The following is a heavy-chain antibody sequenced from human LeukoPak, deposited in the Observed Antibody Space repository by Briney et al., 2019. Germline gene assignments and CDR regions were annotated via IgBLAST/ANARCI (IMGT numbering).Heavy chain of an antibody. V-gene: IGHV5-51*01. CDR1: GYSFTSYW. CDR2: IYPGDSDT. Sequence: GESLQISCKGSGYSFTSYWIGWVRQMPGKGLEWMGIIYPGDSDTRYSPSFQGQVTISADKSISTAYLQWSSLKASDTAMYYCARFGYSYGYGFDYWGQGTLVTVSS. CDR3: ARFGYSYGYGFDY. D-gene: IGHD5-18*01. J-gene: IGHJ4*02.